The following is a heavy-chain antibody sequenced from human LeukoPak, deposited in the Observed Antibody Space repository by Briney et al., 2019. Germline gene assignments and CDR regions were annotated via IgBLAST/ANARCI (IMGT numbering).Heavy chain of an antibody. Sequence: GASVKVSCKASGYTFTSYGISWVRQAPGQGLEWMGIINPSGGSTSYAQKFQGRVTMTRDMSTSTVYMELSSLRSEDTAVYYCARATLGIAAAGTDYWGQGTLVTVSS. CDR3: ARATLGIAAAGTDY. CDR1: GYTFTSYG. CDR2: INPSGGST. J-gene: IGHJ4*02. D-gene: IGHD6-13*01. V-gene: IGHV1-46*01.